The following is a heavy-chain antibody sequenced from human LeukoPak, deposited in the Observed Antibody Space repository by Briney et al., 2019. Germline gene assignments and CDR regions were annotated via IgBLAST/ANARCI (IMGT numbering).Heavy chain of an antibody. Sequence: GGSLRLSCAASGFTFSSYEMNWVRQAPGKGLEWVSYISSSGSTIYYADSVKGRFTISRDNSKNTLYLQMNSLRAEDTAVYYCAKDGFVQKWFGESLEKRRHYNYYMDVWGKGTTVTISS. CDR2: ISSSGSTI. J-gene: IGHJ6*03. V-gene: IGHV3-48*03. CDR3: AKDGFVQKWFGESLEKRRHYNYYMDV. D-gene: IGHD3-10*01. CDR1: GFTFSSYE.